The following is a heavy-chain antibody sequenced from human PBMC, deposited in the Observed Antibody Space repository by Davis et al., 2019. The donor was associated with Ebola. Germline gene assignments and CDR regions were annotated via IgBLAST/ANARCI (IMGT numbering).Heavy chain of an antibody. Sequence: GSLRLSCAASGFTFSDYYMNWIRQAPGKGLECISYISSSGSSMYYADSVKGRFTISRDNAKNTLYLQMNSLRAEDTAVYYCVRSVYSSSWRPDYWGQGTLVTVSS. V-gene: IGHV3-11*04. CDR1: GFTFSDYY. CDR3: VRSVYSSSWRPDY. D-gene: IGHD6-13*01. J-gene: IGHJ4*02. CDR2: ISSSGSSM.